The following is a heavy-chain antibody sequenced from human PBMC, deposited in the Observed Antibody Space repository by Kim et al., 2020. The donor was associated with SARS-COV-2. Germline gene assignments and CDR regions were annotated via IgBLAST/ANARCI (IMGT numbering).Heavy chain of an antibody. D-gene: IGHD3-10*01. V-gene: IGHV4-31*03. J-gene: IGHJ3*02. Sequence: SETLSLTCTVSGGSISSGGYYWSWIRQHPGKGLEWIGYIYYSGSTYYNPSLKSRVTISVDTSKNQFSLKLSSVTAADTAVYYCARRPLIITMVRGVINDAFDIWGQGTMVTVSS. CDR3: ARRPLIITMVRGVINDAFDI. CDR2: IYYSGST. CDR1: GGSISSGGYY.